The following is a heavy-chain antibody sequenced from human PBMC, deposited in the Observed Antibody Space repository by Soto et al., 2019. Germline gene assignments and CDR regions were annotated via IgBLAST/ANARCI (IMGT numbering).Heavy chain of an antibody. V-gene: IGHV3-23*01. J-gene: IGHJ4*02. Sequence: EVQLLESGGGLVQPGGSLRLSCAASGFTFSSYAMNWVRQAPGTGLEWVSAISSSGDRTYYADSVKGRFTISRDNSKNTLYLQVNSLRADDTAVYYCAKSNLYCSGTSCYVFDFWGQGTLVTVSS. D-gene: IGHD2-2*01. CDR3: AKSNLYCSGTSCYVFDF. CDR2: ISSSGDRT. CDR1: GFTFSSYA.